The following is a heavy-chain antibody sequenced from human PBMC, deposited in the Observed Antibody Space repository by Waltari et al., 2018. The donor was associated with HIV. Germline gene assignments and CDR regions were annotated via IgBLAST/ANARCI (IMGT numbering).Heavy chain of an antibody. CDR3: ARGLKGEGWFDP. V-gene: IGHV1-69*04. CDR2: IIPILGIA. J-gene: IGHJ5*02. Sequence: QVQLVQSGAEVKKPGSSVKVSCKASGGTFSSYAISWVRQAPGQGLEWMGRIIPILGIANYAQKFQGRVTITADKSTSTAYMELSSLRSEDTAVYYCARGLKGEGWFDPWGQGTLVTVSS. CDR1: GGTFSSYA. D-gene: IGHD3-16*01.